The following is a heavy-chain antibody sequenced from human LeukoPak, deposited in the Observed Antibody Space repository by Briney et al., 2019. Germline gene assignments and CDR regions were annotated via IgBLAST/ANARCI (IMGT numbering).Heavy chain of an antibody. D-gene: IGHD6-19*01. Sequence: SETLSLTCTVSGGSISSYYWSWIRQPPGKGLEWIGYIYYSGSTNYNPSLKSRVTMSVDTSKNQFSLKLSSVTAADTAVYYCARETIAVAGRVFDYWGQGTLVTVSS. CDR1: GGSISSYY. V-gene: IGHV4-59*12. CDR2: IYYSGST. CDR3: ARETIAVAGRVFDY. J-gene: IGHJ4*02.